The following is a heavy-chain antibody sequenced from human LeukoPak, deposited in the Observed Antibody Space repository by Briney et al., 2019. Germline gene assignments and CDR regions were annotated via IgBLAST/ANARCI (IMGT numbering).Heavy chain of an antibody. CDR1: GFTFSSYA. V-gene: IGHV3-23*01. CDR2: ISGSGGST. Sequence: PGGSLRLPCAASGFTFSSYAMSWVRQAPGKGLEWVSAISGSGGSTYYADSVKGRFTISRDNSKNTLYLQMNSLRAEDTAVYYCAKNPGAPGMQCDYWGQGTLVTVSS. J-gene: IGHJ4*02. D-gene: IGHD2-8*01. CDR3: AKNPGAPGMQCDY.